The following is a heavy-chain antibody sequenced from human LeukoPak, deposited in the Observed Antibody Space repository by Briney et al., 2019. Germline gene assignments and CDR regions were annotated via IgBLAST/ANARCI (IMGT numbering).Heavy chain of an antibody. CDR3: AREHNSFSAAPFDY. V-gene: IGHV3-30-3*01. Sequence: GRSLRLSCAASGFTFSTYTMLWVRQAPGKGLEWVAVISYDGSKKYCADSVKGRFTVSRDNSKNTLYLQMNSLRAEDTAVYYCAREHNSFSAAPFDYWGQGTLVTVSS. J-gene: IGHJ4*02. CDR1: GFTFSTYT. D-gene: IGHD2/OR15-2a*01. CDR2: ISYDGSKK.